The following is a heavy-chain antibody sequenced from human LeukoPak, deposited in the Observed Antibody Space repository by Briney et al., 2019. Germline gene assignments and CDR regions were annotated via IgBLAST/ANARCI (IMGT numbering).Heavy chain of an antibody. Sequence: PGGSLRLSCAASGFTFSSYWMTWVRQAPGKGLEWVANINQDGSQTNYLDSVKGRFTVSRDNAKNSLYLQMDSLRAEDTAVYYCAELGITMIGGVWGKGTTVTISS. J-gene: IGHJ6*04. V-gene: IGHV3-7*01. CDR2: INQDGSQT. CDR3: AELGITMIGGV. D-gene: IGHD3-10*02. CDR1: GFTFSSYW.